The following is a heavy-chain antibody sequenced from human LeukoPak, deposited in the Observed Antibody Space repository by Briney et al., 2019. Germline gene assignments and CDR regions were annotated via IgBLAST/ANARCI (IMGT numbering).Heavy chain of an antibody. J-gene: IGHJ4*02. CDR2: IRYDGSSK. Sequence: PGGSLRLSCAASGFSFSSYNIHWVRQAPGKGLEWVSFIRYDGSSKYFADSVKGRFTISRDNSRDTLYLQMNSLRPEDTAVYYCAKQGRYCMDYWGQGNLVTVSS. CDR3: AKQGRYCMDY. V-gene: IGHV3-30*02. CDR1: GFSFSSYN. D-gene: IGHD2-21*02.